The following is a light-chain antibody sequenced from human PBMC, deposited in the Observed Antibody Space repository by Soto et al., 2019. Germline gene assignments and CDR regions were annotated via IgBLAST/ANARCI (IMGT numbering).Light chain of an antibody. J-gene: IGKJ1*01. CDR1: QSVNSW. CDR2: SVS. Sequence: DIQMPPSPSALSAYVGDRVTITCRASQSVNSWLAWYQQKPGRAPKLLIYSVSNLDSGVPSRFSGSGSGTEFTLTISSLQPDDFATYYCQQFSSYSRTFGQGTKV. V-gene: IGKV1-5*01. CDR3: QQFSSYSRT.